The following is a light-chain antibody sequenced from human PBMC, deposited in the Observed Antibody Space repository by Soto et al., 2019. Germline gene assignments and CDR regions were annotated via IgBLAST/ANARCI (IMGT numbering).Light chain of an antibody. CDR3: HQRSRWPLT. Sequence: EIVLTQSPATLSLSPGERATLSCRASQSISSYLAWYQQKPGQAPRLLIYDAYNRATGIPARFSGSGSGTDVTLIISSLEPEDFAVYYCHQRSRWPLTFGLGTRLAIK. CDR2: DAY. CDR1: QSISSY. V-gene: IGKV3-11*01. J-gene: IGKJ5*01.